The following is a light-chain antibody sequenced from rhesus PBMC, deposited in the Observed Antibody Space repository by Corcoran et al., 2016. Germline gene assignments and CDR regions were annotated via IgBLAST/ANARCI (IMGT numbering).Light chain of an antibody. CDR3: QHGYGIPPT. CDR1: QGISNI. V-gene: IGKV1S15*01. J-gene: IGKJ1*01. Sequence: DIQMTQSPSSLSASVGDTVTITCRASQGISNILAWHQQKPGKVPNLLIYYASTLQSGVPSRFRGSGSGTDFTLTISSLQPEDFATYYCQHGYGIPPTFGQGTKVEIK. CDR2: YAS.